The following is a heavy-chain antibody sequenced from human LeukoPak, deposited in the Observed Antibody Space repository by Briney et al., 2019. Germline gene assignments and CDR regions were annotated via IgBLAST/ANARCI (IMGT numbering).Heavy chain of an antibody. CDR1: GYTFTSYG. CDR3: ARGKTYSGYDWYNWFDP. CDR2: ISAYNGNT. J-gene: IGHJ5*02. Sequence: ASVKVSCKASGYTFTSYGISWVRQALGQGLEWMGWISAYNGNTNYAQKLQGRVTMTTDTSTSTAYMELRSLRSDDTAVYYCARGKTYSGYDWYNWFDPWGQGTLVTVSS. V-gene: IGHV1-18*01. D-gene: IGHD5-12*01.